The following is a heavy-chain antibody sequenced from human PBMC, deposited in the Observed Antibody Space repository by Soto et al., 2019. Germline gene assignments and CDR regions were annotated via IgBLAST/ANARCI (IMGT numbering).Heavy chain of an antibody. CDR3: AGLPLASTYDYVWGSYRHNWFDP. Sequence: QVQLQESGPGLVKPSQTLSLTCTVSGGSISSGGYYWSWIRQHPGKGLEWIGYIYYSGSTYYTTSLKSRVTISVDTSKNQFSVKLSSVTAADTAVYYCAGLPLASTYDYVWGSYRHNWFDPWGQGTLVTVSS. V-gene: IGHV4-31*03. J-gene: IGHJ5*02. CDR1: GGSISSGGYY. D-gene: IGHD3-16*02. CDR2: IYYSGST.